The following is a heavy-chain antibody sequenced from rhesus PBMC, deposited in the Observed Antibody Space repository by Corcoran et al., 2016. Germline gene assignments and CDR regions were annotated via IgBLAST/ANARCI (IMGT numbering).Heavy chain of an antibody. J-gene: IGHJ4*01. Sequence: QVQLQESGPGLVKPSETLSLTCAVSGGSISSGYYYWSGIRQPPGKGLEWVGYITYSGSTSYNPSLKSRVTISRYTSKNQFSLKLSSVTAADTAVYYCARVVKEQPPYFDYWGQGVLVTVSS. D-gene: IGHD1-20*01. CDR1: GGSISSGYYY. V-gene: IGHV4-122*02. CDR3: ARVVKEQPPYFDY. CDR2: ITYSGST.